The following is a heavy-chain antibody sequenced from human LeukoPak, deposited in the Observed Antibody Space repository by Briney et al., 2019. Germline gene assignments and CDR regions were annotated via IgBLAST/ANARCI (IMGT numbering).Heavy chain of an antibody. J-gene: IGHJ5*02. D-gene: IGHD1-26*01. CDR2: ISSSSSYI. CDR3: AGDHVGWGANWFDP. CDR1: GFTFSSSN. V-gene: IGHV3-21*01. Sequence: PGGSLRLSCAASGFTFSSSNMNWVRQAPGKGLEWVSSISSSSSYIYYADSVKGRFTISRDNAKNSLYLQMNSLRAEDTAVFYCAGDHVGWGANWFDPWGQGTLVTVSS.